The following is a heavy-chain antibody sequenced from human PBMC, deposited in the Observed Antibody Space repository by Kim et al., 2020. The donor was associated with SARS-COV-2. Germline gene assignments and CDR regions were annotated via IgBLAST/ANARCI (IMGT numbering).Heavy chain of an antibody. J-gene: IGHJ5*02. CDR1: GFTFSNAW. V-gene: IGHV3-15*01. CDR3: TTDGCTNGVCYWNCFDP. D-gene: IGHD2-8*01. CDR2: IKSKTDGGST. Sequence: GGSLRLSCAASGFTFSNAWMSWVRQAPGKGLEWVGRIKSKTDGGSTDYAAPVKGRFTISRDDSKNTLYLQMNSLKTDDTAVYYCTTDGCTNGVCYWNCFDPWGQGTLVTVSS.